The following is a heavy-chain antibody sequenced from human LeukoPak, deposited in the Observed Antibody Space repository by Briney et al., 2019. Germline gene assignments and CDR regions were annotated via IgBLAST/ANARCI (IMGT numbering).Heavy chain of an antibody. CDR1: GASISSGGYS. CDR2: IYYTGST. Sequence: TSETLSLTCTVSGASISSGGYSWSWVRQHPGKGLEWIGCIYYTGSTYYNPSLERRFTISVATSKNQFSLKVSSVTAADTAVYFCARTITIFGALGYFDYWGQGTLVTVSS. V-gene: IGHV4-31*03. CDR3: ARTITIFGALGYFDY. D-gene: IGHD3-3*01. J-gene: IGHJ4*02.